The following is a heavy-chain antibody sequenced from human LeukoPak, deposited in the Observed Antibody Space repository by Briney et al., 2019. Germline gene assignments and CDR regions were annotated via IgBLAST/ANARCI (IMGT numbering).Heavy chain of an antibody. D-gene: IGHD4-17*01. CDR3: AREVRYGDYADAFDI. CDR1: GFTFSSYS. V-gene: IGHV3-21*01. J-gene: IGHJ3*02. Sequence: GGSLRLSCAASGFTFSSYSMNWVRQAPGKGLEWVSSISSSSSYIYYADSVKGRFTISRDNAKNSLYLQMNSLRAEDTAVYYCAREVRYGDYADAFDIWGQGTMVTVSS. CDR2: ISSSSSYI.